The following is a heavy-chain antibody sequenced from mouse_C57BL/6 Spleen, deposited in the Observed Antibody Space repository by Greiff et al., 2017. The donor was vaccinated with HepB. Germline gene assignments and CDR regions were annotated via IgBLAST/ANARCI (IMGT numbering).Heavy chain of an antibody. CDR2: IYPRSGNT. CDR1: GYTFTSYG. Sequence: QVQLKQSGAELARPGASVKLSCKASGYTFTSYGISWVKQRTGQGLEWIGEIYPRSGNTYYNEKFKGKATLTADKSSSTAYMELRSLTSEDSAVYFCARWNYGSSYEFDYWGQGTTLTVSS. V-gene: IGHV1-81*01. J-gene: IGHJ2*01. D-gene: IGHD1-1*01. CDR3: ARWNYGSSYEFDY.